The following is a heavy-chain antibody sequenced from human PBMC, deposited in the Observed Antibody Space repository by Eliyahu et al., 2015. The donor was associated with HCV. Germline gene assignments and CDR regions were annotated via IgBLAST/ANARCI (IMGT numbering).Heavy chain of an antibody. CDR2: INTDGTDI. D-gene: IGHD3-22*01. V-gene: IGHV3-74*01. Sequence: EVQLVESGGGLVQPGXSLXLSXAASGFTVXKXWMQWVRQAPGKGLVWVSRINTDGTDITYADSVRGRFTVSRDDAKNTLYLQMNSLRVEDTAVYYCVRDSSGSFWGQGTLVTVSP. CDR3: VRDSSGSF. CDR1: GFTVXKXW. J-gene: IGHJ4*02.